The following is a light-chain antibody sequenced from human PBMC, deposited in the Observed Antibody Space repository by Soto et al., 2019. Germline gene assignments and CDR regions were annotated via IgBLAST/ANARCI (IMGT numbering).Light chain of an antibody. V-gene: IGKV1-5*03. Sequence: DIQMTQTPSTRSASVGERVTMICRASQSISNSLAWSQQKPGKAPKFLIYRASALQSGVPSRFSGSRSGTEFTLTIDSLQPDDVATFYCQQYSTYPLTLGGGTKVDIK. CDR2: RAS. CDR3: QQYSTYPLT. CDR1: QSISNS. J-gene: IGKJ4*01.